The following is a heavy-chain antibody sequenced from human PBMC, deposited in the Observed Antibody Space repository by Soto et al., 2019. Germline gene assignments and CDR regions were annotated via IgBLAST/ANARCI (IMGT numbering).Heavy chain of an antibody. V-gene: IGHV1-2*04. CDR2: INPNSVGT. CDR1: GYTFTGYY. D-gene: IGHD4-17*01. CDR3: ARVDLSTVTDAFDI. J-gene: IGHJ3*02. Sequence: ASVKVSCKASGYTFTGYYMHWVRQAPGQGLEWMGWINPNSVGTNYAQKFQGWVTMTRDTSISTAYMELSRLRSDDTAVYYCARVDLSTVTDAFDIWGQGTMVTVSS.